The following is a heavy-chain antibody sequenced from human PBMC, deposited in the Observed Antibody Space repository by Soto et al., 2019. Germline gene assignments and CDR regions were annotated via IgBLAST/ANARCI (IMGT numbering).Heavy chain of an antibody. V-gene: IGHV3-23*01. CDR2: ITISGGGT. CDR1: GFTFSSYA. D-gene: IGHD3-22*01. Sequence: EVQLLVSGGGLVQPGESLRLSCAASGFTFSSYAMSWVRQAPGKGLEWVSTITISGGGTYYADSMKGRFTISRDNSKNTLYLQMNSLRAEDTAVYYCAKEPIGYFEYWGQGTLVTVSS. J-gene: IGHJ4*02. CDR3: AKEPIGYFEY.